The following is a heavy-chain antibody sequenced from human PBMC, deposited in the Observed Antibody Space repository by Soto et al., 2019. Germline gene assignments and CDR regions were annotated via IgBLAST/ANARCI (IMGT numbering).Heavy chain of an antibody. V-gene: IGHV1-69*19. D-gene: IGHD3-10*01. CDR1: VGTFNTYA. CDR3: AREVQVHTPAFVY. Sequence: QVQLVQSGAEMKKPGSSVKVSCQSSVGTFNTYAMNWVRQAPGQGPEWMGDISPMFGAANYAPNFQGRVTITADESTGTSYMQLSSLTSEDTALYFCAREVQVHTPAFVYWGQGTLVTVSS. CDR2: ISPMFGAA. J-gene: IGHJ4*02.